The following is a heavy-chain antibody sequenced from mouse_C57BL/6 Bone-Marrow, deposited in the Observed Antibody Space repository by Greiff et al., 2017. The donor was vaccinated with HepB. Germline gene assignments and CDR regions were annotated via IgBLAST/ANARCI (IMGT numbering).Heavy chain of an antibody. V-gene: IGHV1-59*01. CDR2: IDPSDSYT. Sequence: QVQLQQPGAELVRPGTSVKLSCKASGYTFTSYWMHWVKQRPGQGLEWIGVIDPSDSYTNYNQKFKGKATLTVDTSSSTAYMQLRSLTSEDSAVYYCARRDYGSSLYAMDYWGQGTSVTVSS. D-gene: IGHD1-1*01. J-gene: IGHJ4*01. CDR3: ARRDYGSSLYAMDY. CDR1: GYTFTSYW.